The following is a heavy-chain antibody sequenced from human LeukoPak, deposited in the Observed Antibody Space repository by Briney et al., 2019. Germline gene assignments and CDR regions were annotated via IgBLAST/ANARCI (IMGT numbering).Heavy chain of an antibody. V-gene: IGHV4-39*01. Sequence: SETLSLTCAVSGASISGTAYYWGWVRQPPGKGLEWIGNIYYSGSTYYNASLQSRVTISIDTSKNQFSLRLSSVTAADTAMYYCAKSGGYGLIDYWGQGTLVTVSS. CDR1: GASISGTAYY. J-gene: IGHJ4*02. CDR3: AKSGGYGLIDY. D-gene: IGHD1-26*01. CDR2: IYYSGST.